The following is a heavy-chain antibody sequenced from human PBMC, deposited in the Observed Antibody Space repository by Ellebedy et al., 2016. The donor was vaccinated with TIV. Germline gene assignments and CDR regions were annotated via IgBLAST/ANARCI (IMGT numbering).Heavy chain of an antibody. J-gene: IGHJ4*02. CDR1: GLSFGPYA. V-gene: IGHV3-30*07. CDR2: ISYDGSDR. D-gene: IGHD4-17*01. Sequence: PGGSLRLSCAASGLSFGPYAMHWVRQAPGKGLEWVAVISYDGSDRYYADSVKGRFTISRDNSKNTLFLQMNSLRAEDTALYYCARVSRVYGDYKAPLDYWGQGTLVTVSS. CDR3: ARVSRVYGDYKAPLDY.